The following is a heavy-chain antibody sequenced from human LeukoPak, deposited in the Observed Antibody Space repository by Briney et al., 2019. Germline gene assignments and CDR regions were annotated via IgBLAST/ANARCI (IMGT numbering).Heavy chain of an antibody. Sequence: SETLSLTCTVSGGSINSFYWTWIRQPAGKGLEWIGRIYSSGSTNFNPSLKSRVTISVDTSKNQFSLKLSSVTAADTAVYYCARLARRSQIAAAGPLVGYWGQGTLVAVSS. J-gene: IGHJ4*02. D-gene: IGHD6-13*01. CDR1: GGSINSFY. CDR2: IYSSGST. CDR3: ARLARRSQIAAAGPLVGY. V-gene: IGHV4-4*07.